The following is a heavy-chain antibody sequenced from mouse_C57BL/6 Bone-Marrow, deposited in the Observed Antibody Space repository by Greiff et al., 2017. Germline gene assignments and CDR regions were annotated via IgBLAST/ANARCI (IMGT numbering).Heavy chain of an antibody. CDR1: GYTFTSYW. J-gene: IGHJ1*03. Sequence: QVQLQQPGAELVKPGASVKLSCKASGYTFTSYWMHWVKQRPGQGLEWIGMIHPNSGSTNYNEKFKSKATLTVDKSSSTAYMQLSSLTSEDSAVYYCARGTDDGYYGLYWCFDVWGTGTTVTVSS. V-gene: IGHV1-64*01. CDR3: ARGTDDGYYGLYWCFDV. D-gene: IGHD2-3*01. CDR2: IHPNSGST.